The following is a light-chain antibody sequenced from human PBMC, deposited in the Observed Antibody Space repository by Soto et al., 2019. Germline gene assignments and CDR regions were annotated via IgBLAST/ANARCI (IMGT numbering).Light chain of an antibody. Sequence: EIVLTQSPASLSLSPGERATVSCRTSQSVSSYFAWYQQKPGRAPRLLIYDASNRATGIPARFIGSGSGTDLTLTISSLEPEDFAVYYCQQRSNWPITFGQGTRLEIK. J-gene: IGKJ5*01. CDR3: QQRSNWPIT. CDR1: QSVSSY. CDR2: DAS. V-gene: IGKV3-11*01.